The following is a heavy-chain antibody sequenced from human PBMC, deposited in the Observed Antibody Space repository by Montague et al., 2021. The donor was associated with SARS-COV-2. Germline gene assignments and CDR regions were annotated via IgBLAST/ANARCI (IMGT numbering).Heavy chain of an antibody. CDR2: IYSSGSA. CDR3: ARVLPDPVRTQYAFDI. CDR1: GGSINDYY. J-gene: IGHJ3*02. Sequence: SETLSLTCTVSGGSINDYYWTWVRQPAGEGLERIGRIYSSGSANXNPFLESRVTMSLDTSKNQFSLNVNSVTAADTAVYYCARVLPDPVRTQYAFDIWGQGTLVTVSS. V-gene: IGHV4-4*07.